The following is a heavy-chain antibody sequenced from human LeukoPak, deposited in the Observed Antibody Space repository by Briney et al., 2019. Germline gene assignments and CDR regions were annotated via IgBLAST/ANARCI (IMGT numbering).Heavy chain of an antibody. Sequence: GGSLRLSCAASGFTFSGSPMHWVRQASGKGLEWVGRIRSKANSYATAYAASVKGRFTISRDDSKNTAFLQMNSLKIEDTAVYYCTRHSDYYGSGYWGQGTLVTVSS. J-gene: IGHJ4*02. D-gene: IGHD3-10*01. CDR3: TRHSDYYGSGY. V-gene: IGHV3-73*01. CDR1: GFTFSGSP. CDR2: IRSKANSYAT.